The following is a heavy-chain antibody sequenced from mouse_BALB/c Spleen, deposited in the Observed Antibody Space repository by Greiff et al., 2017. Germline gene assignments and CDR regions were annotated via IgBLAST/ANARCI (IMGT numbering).Heavy chain of an antibody. J-gene: IGHJ4*01. D-gene: IGHD2-12*01. CDR1: GYSFTGYY. V-gene: IGHV1-31*01. CDR3: AIRRGTGYAMDY. Sequence: EVQLQQSGPELVKPGASVKISCKASGYSFTGYYMHWVKQSHVKSLEWIGRINPYNGATSYNQNFKDKASLTVDKSSSTAYMELHSLTSEDSAVYYCAIRRGTGYAMDYWGQGTSVTVSS. CDR2: INPYNGAT.